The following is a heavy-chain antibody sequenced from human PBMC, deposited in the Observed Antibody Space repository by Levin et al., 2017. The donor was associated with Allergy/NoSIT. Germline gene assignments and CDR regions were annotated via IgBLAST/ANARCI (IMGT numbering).Heavy chain of an antibody. CDR1: GFTFSSYA. Sequence: GGSLRLSCAASGFTFSSYAMHWVRQAPGMGLQWVAFISYDGSDTSYAESVKGRFTISRDDSKNTVYLQMYSLRPEDTATYYCAKEGPGRDFDYWGQGTLVAVSS. CDR2: ISYDGSDT. V-gene: IGHV3-30*18. CDR3: AKEGPGRDFDY. D-gene: IGHD1-14*01. J-gene: IGHJ4*02.